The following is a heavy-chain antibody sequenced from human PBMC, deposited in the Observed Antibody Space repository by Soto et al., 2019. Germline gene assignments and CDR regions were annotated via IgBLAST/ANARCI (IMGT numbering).Heavy chain of an antibody. Sequence: QVHLVQSGGEVKKPGASVKVSCKASGFTFSNYGISWVRQAPGQGLEWMGWINSYKGNTNLAQNIQGRVTMTTDTSTNTAYMELRTLRPYDTAVYYCARAITMVRGVIPTYYYYGMDVWGQGTTVTVSS. CDR1: GFTFSNYG. J-gene: IGHJ6*02. V-gene: IGHV1-18*01. CDR2: INSYKGNT. CDR3: ARAITMVRGVIPTYYYYGMDV. D-gene: IGHD3-10*01.